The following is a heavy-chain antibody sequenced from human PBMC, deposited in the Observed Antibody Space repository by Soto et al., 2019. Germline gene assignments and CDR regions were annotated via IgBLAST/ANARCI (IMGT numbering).Heavy chain of an antibody. D-gene: IGHD3-3*02. Sequence: QVQLVQPGAEVRKPGASVKVSCKASGDIFTNFDFNWVRQATGQGLEWIGWMRANSGDTGHDQKFQGRVSMTRDTATSTAYMELGSLRAEDTAVYYCARYIYGQGFKAWGQGTLVFVSS. CDR3: ARYIYGQGFKA. CDR1: GDIFTNFD. V-gene: IGHV1-8*01. J-gene: IGHJ5*02. CDR2: MRANSGDT.